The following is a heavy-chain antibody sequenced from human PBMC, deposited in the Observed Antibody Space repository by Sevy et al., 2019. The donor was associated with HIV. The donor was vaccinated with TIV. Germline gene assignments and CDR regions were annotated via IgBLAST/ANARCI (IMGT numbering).Heavy chain of an antibody. CDR3: ARYGYDDYVRTLNY. CDR2: IKHDESEI. CDR1: GFTFSSYW. J-gene: IGHJ4*02. V-gene: IGHV3-7*01. Sequence: GGSLRLSCAASGFTFSSYWMSWVHQAPGKGLEWVANIKHDESEIYYIDSVKGRFTISRDNAKNSLYLQMDSLRAEDTAVYYCARYGYDDYVRTLNYWGQGTLVTVSS. D-gene: IGHD4-17*01.